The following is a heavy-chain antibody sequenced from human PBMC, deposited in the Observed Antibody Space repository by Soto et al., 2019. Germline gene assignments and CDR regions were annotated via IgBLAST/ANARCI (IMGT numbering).Heavy chain of an antibody. CDR2: AGYGATA. D-gene: IGHD1-20*01. V-gene: IGHV4-39*01. J-gene: IGHJ4*02. CDR3: ARITGRHLDY. Sequence: SATLSRTSPVSSRSTRVTNVFCSWATQPPGKGLEWVGNAGYGATACFSPSLAARVSCHVDTAKNQFSLTLYSVTAADTGVYYFARITGRHLDYWGQGILVTVS. CDR1: SRSTRVTNVF.